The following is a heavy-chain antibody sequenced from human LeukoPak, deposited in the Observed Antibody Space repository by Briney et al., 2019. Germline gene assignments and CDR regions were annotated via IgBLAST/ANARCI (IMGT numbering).Heavy chain of an antibody. CDR2: IYYSGST. CDR1: GGSISSYY. Sequence: SETLSLTCTVSGGSISSYYWSWIRQPPGKGLEWIGYIYYSGSTNYNPSLKSRVTISVETSKNQFSLKLSSVTAAETAVYYCARNKPVKPGIAAARYAFDSWGQGTMVAVSS. D-gene: IGHD6-13*01. CDR3: ARNKPVKPGIAAARYAFDS. J-gene: IGHJ3*02. V-gene: IGHV4-59*01.